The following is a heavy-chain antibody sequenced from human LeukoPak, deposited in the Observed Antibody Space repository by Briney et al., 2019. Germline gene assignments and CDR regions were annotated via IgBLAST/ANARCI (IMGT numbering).Heavy chain of an antibody. CDR2: IKQDGSEK. CDR3: ARVYVDTAMDYFDY. D-gene: IGHD5-18*01. V-gene: IGHV3-7*03. CDR1: GFTFSSYW. J-gene: IGHJ4*02. Sequence: PGGSLRLSCAASGFTFSSYWMSWVRQAPGKGLEWVANIKQDGSEKYYVDSVKGRFTISRDNAKNSLYLQMNSLRAEDTAVYYCARVYVDTAMDYFDYWGQGTLVTVSS.